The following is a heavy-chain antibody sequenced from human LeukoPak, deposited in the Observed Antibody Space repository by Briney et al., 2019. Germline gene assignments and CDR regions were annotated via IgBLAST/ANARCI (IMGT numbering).Heavy chain of an antibody. CDR3: ARVRVYSSGWNFDY. Sequence: GASAKVSCKASGYTFTDYYVHRVRQAPGQGLEWMGWINSNSGSTSYAQNFQGRVTMTRDTSISTLYVELSSLRSDDTAVYYCARVRVYSSGWNFDYWGQGTLVTVSS. J-gene: IGHJ4*02. D-gene: IGHD6-19*01. CDR2: INSNSGST. V-gene: IGHV1-2*02. CDR1: GYTFTDYY.